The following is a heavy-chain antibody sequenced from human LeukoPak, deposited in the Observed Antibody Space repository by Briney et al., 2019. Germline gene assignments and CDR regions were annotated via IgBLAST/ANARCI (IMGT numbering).Heavy chain of an antibody. J-gene: IGHJ4*02. V-gene: IGHV1-18*04. D-gene: IGHD4-17*01. CDR3: TRNYGDYAHFDY. CDR1: GFTFNNYG. CDR2: IRVHNGNT. Sequence: ASVKVSCKASGFTFNNYGINWVRQAPGQGLAWMGWIRVHNGNTNYEQKFQGRITMTTDTSTSTAYMELRSLRSDDTAVYYCTRNYGDYAHFDYWGQGSLVTVSS.